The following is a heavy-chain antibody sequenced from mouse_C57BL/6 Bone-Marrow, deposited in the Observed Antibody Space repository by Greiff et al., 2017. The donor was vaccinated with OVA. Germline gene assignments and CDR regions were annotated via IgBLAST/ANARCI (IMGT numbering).Heavy chain of an antibody. J-gene: IGHJ3*01. CDR3: AKPKRKAYYYGSRGAWFAY. Sequence: QVQLKQSGPGLVAPSQSLSITCTVSGFSLTSYGVDWVRQPPGKGLEWLGVIWGGGSTTYNSALMSRLRISKDNSKSQVFLKMNSLQTDDTAMYYSAKPKRKAYYYGSRGAWFAYWGQGTLVTVSA. V-gene: IGHV2-9*01. D-gene: IGHD1-1*01. CDR1: GFSLTSYG. CDR2: IWGGGST.